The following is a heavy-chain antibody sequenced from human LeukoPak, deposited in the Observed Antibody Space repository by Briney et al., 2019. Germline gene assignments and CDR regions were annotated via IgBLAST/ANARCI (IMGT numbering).Heavy chain of an antibody. CDR1: GYIFTTYW. Sequence: GESLKISCKGSGYIFTTYWIGWVRQMPGKGLEWMGIIYPGDSDTRYSPSFQGQVTISADKSISTAYLQWSSLEASDTAMYYCARQWSSGWSFFDYWGQGTLVTVSS. CDR2: IYPGDSDT. V-gene: IGHV5-51*01. J-gene: IGHJ4*02. D-gene: IGHD6-19*01. CDR3: ARQWSSGWSFFDY.